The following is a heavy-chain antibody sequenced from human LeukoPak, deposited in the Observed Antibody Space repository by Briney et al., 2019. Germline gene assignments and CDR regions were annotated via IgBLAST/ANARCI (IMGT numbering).Heavy chain of an antibody. CDR3: ARDSVGRIGRTGKLKPYYFDY. J-gene: IGHJ4*02. V-gene: IGHV1-46*01. D-gene: IGHD1-1*01. CDR1: GYTFTSYY. CDR2: INPSGGST. Sequence: GASVKVSCKASGYTFTSYYMHWVRQAPGQGLEWMGIINPSGGSTSYAQKFQGRVTMTRDMSTSTVYMELSSLRSEDTAVYYCARDSVGRIGRTGKLKPYYFDYWGQGTLVTVSS.